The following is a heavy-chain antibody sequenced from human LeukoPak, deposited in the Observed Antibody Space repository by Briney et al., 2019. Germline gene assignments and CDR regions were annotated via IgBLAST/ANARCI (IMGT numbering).Heavy chain of an antibody. CDR1: GGSNNSHY. J-gene: IGHJ4*02. Sequence: SETLSLTCSVSGGSNNSHYWSWIRQSPGKELEWIGYVFNGGSTNYNPSLKSRVTMSLDTSRDQFSLRLSSVTAADTAIYYCASRPAGSTWYGVFDFWSQGTLVTVSS. V-gene: IGHV4-59*11. D-gene: IGHD6-13*01. CDR3: ASRPAGSTWYGVFDF. CDR2: VFNGGST.